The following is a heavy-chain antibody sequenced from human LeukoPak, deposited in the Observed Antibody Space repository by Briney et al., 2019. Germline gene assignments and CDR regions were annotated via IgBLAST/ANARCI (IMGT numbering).Heavy chain of an antibody. CDR2: ISGSGRTI. D-gene: IGHD3-10*01. CDR1: GFPLSSYN. J-gene: IGHJ3*02. V-gene: IGHV3-48*02. Sequence: GGSLRLSCAASGFPLSSYNMKWVRQAPGKGLEWVSYISGSGRTIDYADSVRGRFTISRDNAKDSLYLQMNSLRDEDTAVYYCARDRAWASDIWGQGTMVTVSS. CDR3: ARDRAWASDI.